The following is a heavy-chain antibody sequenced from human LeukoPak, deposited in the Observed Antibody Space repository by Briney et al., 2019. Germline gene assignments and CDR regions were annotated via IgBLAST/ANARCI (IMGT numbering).Heavy chain of an antibody. V-gene: IGHV3-43D*03. J-gene: IGHJ4*02. D-gene: IGHD6-19*01. CDR1: GFTFDDYA. Sequence: PGGSLRLSCAASGFTFDDYAMHWVRQAPGKGLEWVSLISWDGGSTYYADSVKGRFTISRDNSKNSLYLKMNSLRAEDTALYYCAKDGGSGWYSQFDYWGQGTLVTVSS. CDR3: AKDGGSGWYSQFDY. CDR2: ISWDGGST.